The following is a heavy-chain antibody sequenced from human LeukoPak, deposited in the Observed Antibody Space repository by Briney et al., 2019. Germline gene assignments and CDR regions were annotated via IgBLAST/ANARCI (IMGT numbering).Heavy chain of an antibody. D-gene: IGHD1-26*01. V-gene: IGHV4-59*11. Sequence: SETLSLTCTVSGGSISSHYWSWIRQPPGKGLGWIGYIYYSGSTNYNPSLKSRVTISVDTSKNQFSLKLSSVTAADTAVYYCARVRVGATMYYFDYWGQGTLVTVSS. CDR2: IYYSGST. CDR1: GGSISSHY. CDR3: ARVRVGATMYYFDY. J-gene: IGHJ4*02.